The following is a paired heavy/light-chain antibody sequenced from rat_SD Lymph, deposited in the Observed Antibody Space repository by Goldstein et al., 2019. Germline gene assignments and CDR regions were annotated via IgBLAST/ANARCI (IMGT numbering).Light chain of an antibody. CDR3: LQYDSIPPT. CDR1: QSVGTV. CDR2: LAT. Sequence: DTVMTQSPASMSTSVGERVTVNCKASQSVGTVVAWFQQKPGQSPKRLIYLATNRHTGVPDRFTGSGFGRDFTLTISNVEAEDLAVYYCLQYDSIPPTFGAGTKLELK. V-gene: IGKV6S9*01. J-gene: IGKJ2-1*01.
Heavy chain of an antibody. D-gene: IGHD5-1*01. CDR3: TTGSSGAY. CDR2: IEDKSNNYFI. J-gene: IGHJ3*01. CDR1: GFTFSTAW. V-gene: IGHV6-14*01. Sequence: EVQLVETGGGLVQPGNSLKLSCATSGFTFSTAWMNWIRQTPGKRLEWLAQIEDKSNNYFISYLESVKGRFTISRDDSKSSVYLQMNNLKEEDTAIYYCTTGSSGAYWGQGTLVTVSS.